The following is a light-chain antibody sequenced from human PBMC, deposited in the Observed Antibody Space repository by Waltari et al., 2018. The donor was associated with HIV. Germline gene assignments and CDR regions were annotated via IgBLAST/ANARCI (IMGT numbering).Light chain of an antibody. Sequence: QSALTQPASVSGSPGQSITISCTGTSSDVGGYNYVSWYQQHSGKGPKLIIYDGSTRPAWVSNRFSGSKSGNTASLTISWLQAEDEADYYCCSYTSTSSFVMFGGGTKLTVV. CDR3: CSYTSTSSFVM. V-gene: IGLV2-14*01. CDR2: DGS. J-gene: IGLJ3*02. CDR1: SSDVGGYNY.